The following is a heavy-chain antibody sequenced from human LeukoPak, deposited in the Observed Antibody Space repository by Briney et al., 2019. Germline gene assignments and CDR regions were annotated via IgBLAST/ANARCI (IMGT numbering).Heavy chain of an antibody. J-gene: IGHJ4*02. CDR3: TTESGYGYFDWLSHFDY. CDR1: GFTFSNAW. D-gene: IGHD3-9*01. Sequence: GGSLRLSCAASGFTFSNAWMSWVRQAPGKGLEWVGRIKSKTDDGTIDYAAPVKGRFTISRDDSKNMLYLQMNSLKTEDTAVYYCTTESGYGYFDWLSHFDYWGQGTLVTVSS. CDR2: IKSKTDDGTI. V-gene: IGHV3-15*01.